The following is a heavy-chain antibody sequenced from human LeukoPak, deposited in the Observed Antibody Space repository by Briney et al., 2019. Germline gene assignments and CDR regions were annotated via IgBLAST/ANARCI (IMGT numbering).Heavy chain of an antibody. CDR3: ARLIGGSDYLGIFDY. V-gene: IGHV4-59*01. CDR1: GDSISSYY. D-gene: IGHD4-17*01. Sequence: PSETLSLTCSVSGDSISSYYWSWIRQPPGKGLEWIGYVSYSGSTNYNPSLRGRVTTSVDTSKDQFSLKLSSVTAADTAVYYCARLIGGSDYLGIFDYWGQGTLVTVSS. CDR2: VSYSGST. J-gene: IGHJ4*02.